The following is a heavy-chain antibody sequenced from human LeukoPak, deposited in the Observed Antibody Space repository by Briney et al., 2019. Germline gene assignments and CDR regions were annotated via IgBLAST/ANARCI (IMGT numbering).Heavy chain of an antibody. CDR2: ISGSGGSI. CDR3: AKDLATTYYYDSSGLFDY. J-gene: IGHJ4*02. V-gene: IGHV3-23*01. D-gene: IGHD3-22*01. Sequence: GGSLRLSCAASGFTFSSYAMSWVRQAPGKGLEWVSAISGSGGSIYYAGSVKGRFTISRDNSKNTLYLQMNSLRAEDTAVYYCAKDLATTYYYDSSGLFDYWGQGTLVTVSS. CDR1: GFTFSSYA.